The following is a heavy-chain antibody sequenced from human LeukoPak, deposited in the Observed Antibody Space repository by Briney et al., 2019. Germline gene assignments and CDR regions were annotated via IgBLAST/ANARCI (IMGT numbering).Heavy chain of an antibody. Sequence: ASVKVSCKASGYTFTGYYMHWVRQAPGQGLEWMGWINPNSGGTNYAQKFQGRVTMTRDTSISTAYMELSRLRSDDTAVYYCATLYYYDSSGYWDYYYGMDVWGQGTTVTVSS. D-gene: IGHD3-22*01. CDR1: GYTFTGYY. J-gene: IGHJ6*02. V-gene: IGHV1-2*02. CDR2: INPNSGGT. CDR3: ATLYYYDSSGYWDYYYGMDV.